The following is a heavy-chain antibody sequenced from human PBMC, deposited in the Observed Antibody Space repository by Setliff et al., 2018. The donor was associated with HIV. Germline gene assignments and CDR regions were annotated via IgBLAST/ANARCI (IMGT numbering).Heavy chain of an antibody. Sequence: KPSETLSLTCAASGGSISNSDYYWGWVRQPPGKGLEWIGNIYYGGRAYYNPSLRSRVTISIDPTMDSFSLKLSPVTASDTAVYYCARAPQITIFGISFAPPGGLDLWGRGTTVTVSS. J-gene: IGHJ6*02. CDR2: IYYGGRA. V-gene: IGHV4-39*02. CDR1: GGSISNSDYY. D-gene: IGHD3-3*02. CDR3: ARAPQITIFGISFAPPGGLDL.